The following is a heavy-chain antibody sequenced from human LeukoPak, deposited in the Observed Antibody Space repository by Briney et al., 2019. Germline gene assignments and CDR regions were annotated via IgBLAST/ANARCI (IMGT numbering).Heavy chain of an antibody. Sequence: PGRSLRLSCAASGFTFSSYAMHWVRQAPGKGLEWVAVISYDGSNKYYADSVEGRFTISRDNSKNTLYLQMNSLRAEDTAVYYCARVIRRWGTPLNAFDIWGQGTMVTVSS. CDR3: ARVIRRWGTPLNAFDI. D-gene: IGHD1-7*01. CDR1: GFTFSSYA. CDR2: ISYDGSNK. J-gene: IGHJ3*02. V-gene: IGHV3-30-3*01.